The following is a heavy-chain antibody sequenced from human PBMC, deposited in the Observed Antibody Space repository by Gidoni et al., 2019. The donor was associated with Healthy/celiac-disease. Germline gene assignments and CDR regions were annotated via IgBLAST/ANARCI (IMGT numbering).Heavy chain of an antibody. CDR2: IYYSGST. V-gene: IGHV4-59*01. CDR1: GGSISSYY. J-gene: IGHJ4*02. Sequence: VQLQESGPGLVKPSETLSLTCTFSGGSISSYYWSWFRQPPGKGLDWIGYIYYSGSTNYNPSLKSRVTISVETSKNQFSLKLSSVTAADTAVYYCARDRGYSYGQGLDYWGQGTLVTVSS. D-gene: IGHD5-18*01. CDR3: ARDRGYSYGQGLDY.